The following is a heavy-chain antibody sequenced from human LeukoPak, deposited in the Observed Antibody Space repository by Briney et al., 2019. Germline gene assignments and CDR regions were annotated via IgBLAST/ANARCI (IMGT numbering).Heavy chain of an antibody. CDR2: IPYDGSNK. J-gene: IGHJ6*02. D-gene: IGHD6-19*01. V-gene: IGHV3-30-3*01. Sequence: GGSLRLSCAASGFTFKNYAMHWVRQAPGKGLEWVAVIPYDGSNKYYADSVKGRFTISRDNSKNTLYLQMNSLRAEDTAVYYCARDPHSSGWGTYYYGMDVWGQGTTVTVSS. CDR1: GFTFKNYA. CDR3: ARDPHSSGWGTYYYGMDV.